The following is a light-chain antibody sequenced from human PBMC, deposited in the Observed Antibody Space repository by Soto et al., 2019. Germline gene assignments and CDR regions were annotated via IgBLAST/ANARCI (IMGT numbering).Light chain of an antibody. Sequence: DIQMTQSPGSLSASVGDRVTITCRASQSVGGDLNWYQQKPGQPPNLLIYAASSLQSGVPSRFSGSGSGTHFALTISSLQAEDFATYYCQQIHSIPITFGQGTRLEIK. CDR3: QQIHSIPIT. J-gene: IGKJ5*01. CDR2: AAS. CDR1: QSVGGD. V-gene: IGKV1-39*01.